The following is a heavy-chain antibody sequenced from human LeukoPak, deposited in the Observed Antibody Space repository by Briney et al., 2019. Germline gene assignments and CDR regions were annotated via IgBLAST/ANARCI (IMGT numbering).Heavy chain of an antibody. V-gene: IGHV4-59*01. D-gene: IGHD6-13*01. Sequence: PSETLSLTCTVSGGSISSYYWSWIRQPPGKGLEWIGYIYYSGSTNYNPSLKSRVTISVDTSKNQFSLKLSSVTAADTAVYYCARDLAAAGPSEVGHWFDPWGQGTLVTVSS. CDR3: ARDLAAAGPSEVGHWFDP. CDR1: GGSISSYY. J-gene: IGHJ5*02. CDR2: IYYSGST.